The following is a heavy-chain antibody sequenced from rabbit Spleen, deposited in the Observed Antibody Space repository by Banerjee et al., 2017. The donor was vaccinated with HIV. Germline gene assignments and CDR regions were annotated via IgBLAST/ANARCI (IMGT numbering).Heavy chain of an antibody. J-gene: IGHJ4*01. V-gene: IGHV1S40*01. D-gene: IGHD2-1*01. Sequence: QSLEESGGGLVKPGASLTLTCKASGFSFDSGYDMCWVRQAPGKGLEWIACTYSGSSGSTYSAIWTKGRFTVSSHNAQNTLYLQLNSLTVADTATYFCVRDLGYDDYSEKGYFNLWGPGTLVTVS. CDR1: GFSFDSGYD. CDR2: TYSGSSGST. CDR3: VRDLGYDDYSEKGYFNL.